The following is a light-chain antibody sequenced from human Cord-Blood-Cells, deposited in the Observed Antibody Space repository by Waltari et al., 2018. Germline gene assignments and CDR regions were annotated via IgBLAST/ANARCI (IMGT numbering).Light chain of an antibody. V-gene: IGKV1-39*01. CDR1: QVISSY. J-gene: IGKJ1*01. CDR3: QQSYSTPWT. CDR2: AAS. Sequence: DIQMTQSPSSLSASVGDRFTITCRASQVISSYLNWYQQKQGKAPKILIYAASSLQSGVPSRFSGSGSGTDFTLTISSLQPEDFATYYCQQSYSTPWTFGQGTKVEIK.